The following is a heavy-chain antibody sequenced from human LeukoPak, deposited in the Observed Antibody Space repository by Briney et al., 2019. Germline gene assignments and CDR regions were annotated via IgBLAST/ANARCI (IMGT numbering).Heavy chain of an antibody. Sequence: GGSLRLSCAASDFSFTNYAISWVRQAPGKGLEWVSAVSNRGGTTYYADSVKGRFTISRDNSKNTLYLQMNSLRAEDTAVYYCAKDRDPYDYGSGSYYNGAFDYWGQGTLVTVSS. CDR2: VSNRGGTT. CDR1: DFSFTNYA. J-gene: IGHJ4*02. V-gene: IGHV3-23*01. CDR3: AKDRDPYDYGSGSYYNGAFDY. D-gene: IGHD3-10*01.